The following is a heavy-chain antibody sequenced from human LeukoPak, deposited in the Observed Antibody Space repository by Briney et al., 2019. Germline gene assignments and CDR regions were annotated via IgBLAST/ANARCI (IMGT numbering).Heavy chain of an antibody. Sequence: SETLSLTCAVYGGSFSTYYWSWVRQSPGKGLEWIAEIHHRGDTNYNPSVKSRVTISVDTSKSQLSLKVSSLTAADTAVYYCARGPTISETGYFDYWGQGTLVTVSS. J-gene: IGHJ4*03. D-gene: IGHD1-1*01. V-gene: IGHV4-34*01. CDR1: GGSFSTYY. CDR3: ARGPTISETGYFDY. CDR2: IHHRGDT.